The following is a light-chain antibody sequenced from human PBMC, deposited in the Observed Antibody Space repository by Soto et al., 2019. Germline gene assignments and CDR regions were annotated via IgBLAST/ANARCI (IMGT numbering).Light chain of an antibody. V-gene: IGKV1-39*01. CDR3: QQIHSTPLT. Sequence: DIQMTQSPSSLSASVGDRVTITCRASQSISSYLNWYQQKPGKAPKVLISGASSLQSGVPLRFSGSGSGTDFTLTISSLQSEYFASYYCQQIHSTPLTFGGGTKVEIK. CDR2: GAS. J-gene: IGKJ4*01. CDR1: QSISSY.